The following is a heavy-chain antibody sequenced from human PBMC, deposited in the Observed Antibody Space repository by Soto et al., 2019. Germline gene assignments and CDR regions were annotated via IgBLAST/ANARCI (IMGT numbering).Heavy chain of an antibody. D-gene: IGHD1-26*01. Sequence: QLVESGGDLVQAGGSLRLSCAVSGFNFGVRWMHWVRQVPGKGLEWVSRIDNGGTDRNYADSVKGRFTVSRDNAKNTLYLQMDSLRAEDTAIYYCVRDSTWQPDFWGRGALVTVSS. V-gene: IGHV3-74*01. CDR3: VRDSTWQPDF. CDR2: IDNGGTDR. J-gene: IGHJ4*02. CDR1: GFNFGVRW.